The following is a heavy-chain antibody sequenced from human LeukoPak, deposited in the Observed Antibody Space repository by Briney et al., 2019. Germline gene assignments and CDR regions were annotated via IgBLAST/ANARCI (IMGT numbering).Heavy chain of an antibody. CDR3: ARRVAAAGYYYYYYGMDV. CDR1: GGSLSGYY. Sequence: PSETLSLTCAVYGGSLSGYYWSWIRQPPGKGLEWIGEINHSGSTNYNPSLKSRVTISVDTSKNQFSLKLSSVTAADTAVYYCARRVAAAGYYYYYYGMDVWGQGTTVTVSS. CDR2: INHSGST. V-gene: IGHV4-34*01. D-gene: IGHD6-13*01. J-gene: IGHJ6*02.